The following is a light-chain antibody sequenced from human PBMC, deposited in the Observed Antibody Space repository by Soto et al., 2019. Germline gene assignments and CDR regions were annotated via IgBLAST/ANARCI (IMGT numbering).Light chain of an antibody. CDR2: GAS. CDR1: QTVTSK. V-gene: IGKV3-15*01. Sequence: DIQMTQSPATLSASPGERVTLSCRASQTVTSKMAWYQQKPGQAPKLLIYGASTRATGIPARFSGSGSGTEFTLTISSLQSEDFAVYYCQQYNNCPFTFGEGTKVEIK. CDR3: QQYNNCPFT. J-gene: IGKJ4*02.